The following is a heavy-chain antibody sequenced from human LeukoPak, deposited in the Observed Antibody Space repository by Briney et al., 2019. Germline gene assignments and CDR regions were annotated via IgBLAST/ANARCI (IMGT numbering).Heavy chain of an antibody. J-gene: IGHJ4*02. CDR3: VRDQMYSRGKNDY. CDR1: GGTFSSYA. D-gene: IGHD6-13*01. CDR2: IIPILGIA. Sequence: ASVKVSCKASGGTFSSYAISWVRQAPGQGLEWMGRIIPILGIANYAQKFQGRVTITADKSTSTAYMELSSLRSEDTAVYYCVRDQMYSRGKNDYWGQGTLVTVSS. V-gene: IGHV1-69*04.